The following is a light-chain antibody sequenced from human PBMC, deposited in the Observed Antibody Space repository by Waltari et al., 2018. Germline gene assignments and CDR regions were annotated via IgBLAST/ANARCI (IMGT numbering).Light chain of an antibody. CDR1: SSDVGGYEY. V-gene: IGLV2-8*01. Sequence: QSALTPPPSASGSPGQSVTISCTGTSSDVGGYEYVSWYQHHPGKAPKPMSYEVSKRPSGVPDRFSGSKSGNPASLTVSGLQAEDEGDYYCSSYAGGSTLGVFGGGTKLTVL. J-gene: IGLJ3*02. CDR3: SSYAGGSTLGV. CDR2: EVS.